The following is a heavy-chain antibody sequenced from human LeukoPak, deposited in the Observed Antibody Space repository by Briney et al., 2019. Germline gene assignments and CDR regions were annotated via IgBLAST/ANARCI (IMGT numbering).Heavy chain of an antibody. CDR3: AKNGGSQCYSHLDY. V-gene: IGHV3-23*01. Sequence: GGSLRLSCAAPGFTFSSYGMTWVRQAPGKGLEWISGTSGSGGSTYYANSVKGRFTISRDNSKNTLYLEMNSLRAEDTAVYYCAKNGGSQCYSHLDYWGRGSLVTVSS. CDR2: TSGSGGST. CDR1: GFTFSSYG. J-gene: IGHJ4*02. D-gene: IGHD2-15*01.